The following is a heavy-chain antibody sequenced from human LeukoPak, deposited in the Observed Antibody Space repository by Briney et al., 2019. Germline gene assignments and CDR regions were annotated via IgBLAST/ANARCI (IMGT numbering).Heavy chain of an antibody. CDR1: GNTLTGYY. D-gene: IGHD5-12*01. Sequence: ASVKVSCKAPGNTLTGYYIHWVRQVPGQGLEWMGWINPKSGGTNYAQKFQGRVTMTRDSSISTAYMELSRLTSDDTAVYYCARGRIVATICPFDYWGQGTLVTVSS. CDR3: ARGRIVATICPFDY. CDR2: INPKSGGT. J-gene: IGHJ4*02. V-gene: IGHV1-2*02.